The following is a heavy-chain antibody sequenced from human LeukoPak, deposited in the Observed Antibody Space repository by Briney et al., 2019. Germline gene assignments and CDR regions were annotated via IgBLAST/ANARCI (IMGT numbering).Heavy chain of an antibody. CDR2: IIGSGNSI. Sequence: PGGSLRRSGAGSGFTFSAYARSRDRQTPGKGREWGSIIIGSGNSIHYADSVKSRFTVSRDNFQNTVFPQPNNLRPEDAAVYYRAKHGHNVWGSFRFGLDSWGQGTLVTVSS. J-gene: IGHJ4*02. V-gene: IGHV3-23*01. CDR1: GFTFSAYA. CDR3: AKHGHNVWGSFRFGLDS. D-gene: IGHD3-16*02.